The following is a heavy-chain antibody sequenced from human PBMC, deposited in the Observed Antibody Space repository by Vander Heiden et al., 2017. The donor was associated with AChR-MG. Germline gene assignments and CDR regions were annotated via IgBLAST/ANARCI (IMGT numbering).Heavy chain of an antibody. Sequence: EVQLVQSGGGLVQPGGSLRLSCAAPAFTFSNSYMTWVRQTPGKGLEWVATIKPDGSETLYMDSVKGRFTISRDNAEKSLWLQMNSLRAEDTAIYYCATDHNWGSKWGQGTLVTVSS. CDR2: IKPDGSET. V-gene: IGHV3-7*01. D-gene: IGHD7-27*01. CDR1: AFTFSNSY. J-gene: IGHJ4*02. CDR3: ATDHNWGSK.